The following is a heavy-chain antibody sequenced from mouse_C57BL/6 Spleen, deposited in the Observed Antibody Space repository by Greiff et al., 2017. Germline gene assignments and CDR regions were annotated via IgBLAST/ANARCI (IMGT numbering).Heavy chain of an antibody. V-gene: IGHV14-4*01. Sequence: VQLQQSGAELVRPGASVKLSCTASGFNIKDDYMHWVQQRPEQGLEWIGWIDPENGDTEYASKFQGKAIISADTSSNSAYLQLSSLTSEDTAVYYCTLKVGSSLWYLDVWGTGTTVTVSS. CDR2: IDPENGDT. CDR3: TLKVGSSLWYLDV. J-gene: IGHJ1*03. CDR1: GFNIKDDY. D-gene: IGHD1-1*01.